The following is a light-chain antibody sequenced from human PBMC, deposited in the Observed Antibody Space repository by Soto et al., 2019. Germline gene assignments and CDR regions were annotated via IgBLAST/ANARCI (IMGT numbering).Light chain of an antibody. Sequence: EIVMTQSPATLSVSPGERATLSFSASQSVSSSYLAGYQQKPGQAPRLLIYGASSRATGIPDRFSGSGSGTDFTLTISRLEPEDFAVYYCQQYGSSITFGQGTRLEIK. CDR1: QSVSSSY. V-gene: IGKV3-20*01. CDR2: GAS. J-gene: IGKJ5*01. CDR3: QQYGSSIT.